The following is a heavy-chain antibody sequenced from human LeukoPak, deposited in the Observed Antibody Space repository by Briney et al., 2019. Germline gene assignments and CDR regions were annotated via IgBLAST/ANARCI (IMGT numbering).Heavy chain of an antibody. Sequence: GGSLRLSCAVSGFAFCSEAMSWVRQSPARGREWVASISPGGGTTYYADYVKGRFTISRDNSKNSLFVQMNSLRAEDTAVYFCAKSRSGSANWALQIFDNWGQGTLVTVSS. J-gene: IGHJ4*02. D-gene: IGHD1-1*01. V-gene: IGHV3-23*01. CDR2: ISPGGGTT. CDR3: AKSRSGSANWALQIFDN. CDR1: GFAFCSEA.